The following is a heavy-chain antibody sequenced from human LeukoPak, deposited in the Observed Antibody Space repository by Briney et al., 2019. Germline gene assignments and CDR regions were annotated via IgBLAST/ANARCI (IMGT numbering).Heavy chain of an antibody. Sequence: ASVKVSCKASGYTFTSYFIHWVRQAPGQGLEWMGIINPSGGSTSYAQNFQGRVTMTRDTSTSTVYMELSSLRSEDTAVFYCARAPDGSGSYYNSANDAFDIWGQGTMVTVSS. CDR1: GYTFTSYF. CDR2: INPSGGST. V-gene: IGHV1-46*01. D-gene: IGHD3-10*01. J-gene: IGHJ3*02. CDR3: ARAPDGSGSYYNSANDAFDI.